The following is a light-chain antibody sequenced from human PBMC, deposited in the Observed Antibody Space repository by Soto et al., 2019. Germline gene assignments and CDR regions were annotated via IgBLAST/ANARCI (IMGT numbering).Light chain of an antibody. Sequence: QSVLTQPPSVSAAPGQKVTISCSGSTSNIGNNFVSWYQQLPGTAPKLLIYDNDKRPSGIPDRLSGSKSGTSATLGISGLQTGDEADYYCGAWESNLSAVVFGGGTKLTVL. CDR1: TSNIGNNF. V-gene: IGLV1-51*01. J-gene: IGLJ2*01. CDR2: DND. CDR3: GAWESNLSAVV.